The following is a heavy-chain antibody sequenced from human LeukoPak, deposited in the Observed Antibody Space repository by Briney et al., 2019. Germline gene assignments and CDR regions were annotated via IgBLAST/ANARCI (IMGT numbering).Heavy chain of an antibody. J-gene: IGHJ4*02. CDR1: GFTFSRYW. CDR2: INSDGSST. D-gene: IGHD2-21*02. Sequence: GGSLRLSCAASGFTFSRYWMHWVRQAPGKGLVWVSRINSDGSSTNYADSVKGRFTISRDNAKNTLYLQMNSLRAEDTAVYYCARDRGVTAIAVFDYWGQGTLVTVSS. V-gene: IGHV3-74*01. CDR3: ARDRGVTAIAVFDY.